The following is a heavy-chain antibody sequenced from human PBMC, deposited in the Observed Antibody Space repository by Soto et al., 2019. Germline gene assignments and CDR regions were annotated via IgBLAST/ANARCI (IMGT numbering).Heavy chain of an antibody. CDR1: GGSISSSSYY. CDR3: ARTMGYDWNQHYFDY. V-gene: IGHV4-39*01. J-gene: IGHJ4*02. D-gene: IGHD5-12*01. CDR2: IYYSGST. Sequence: SETLSLTCTVSGGSISSSSYYWGWIRQPPGKGLEWIGSIYYSGSTYYNPSLKSRVTISVDTSKNQFSLKLSSVTAADTAVYYCARTMGYDWNQHYFDYWGQGTLVTVSS.